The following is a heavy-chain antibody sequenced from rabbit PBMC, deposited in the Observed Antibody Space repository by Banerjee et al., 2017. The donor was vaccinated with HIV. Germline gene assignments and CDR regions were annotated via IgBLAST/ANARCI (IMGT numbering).Heavy chain of an antibody. J-gene: IGHJ4*01. V-gene: IGHV1S45*01. Sequence: QEQLEESGGGLVQPGGSLKLSCKASGFDFSSYGVSWVRQAPGKGLEWIACMNTSSGNTVYASWAKGRFTISKTSSTTVTLQMTSLTAADTATYFCARDLAGVIGWNFDLWGPGTLFTV. D-gene: IGHD4-1*01. CDR1: GFDFSSYG. CDR3: ARDLAGVIGWNFDL. CDR2: MNTSSGNT.